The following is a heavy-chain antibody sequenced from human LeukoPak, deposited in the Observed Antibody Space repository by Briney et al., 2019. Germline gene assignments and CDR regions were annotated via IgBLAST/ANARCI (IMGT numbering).Heavy chain of an antibody. D-gene: IGHD6-13*01. V-gene: IGHV4-34*01. CDR3: ARRIAAAGRVFDY. J-gene: IGHJ4*02. CDR2: INHSGST. Sequence: SETLSLTCAVYGGSFSGYYWSWIRQPPGKGLEWIGEINHSGSTNYNPSLKSRVTISVDTSKNQFSLKLSSVTAADTAVYYCARRIAAAGRVFDYWGQGTLATVSS. CDR1: GGSFSGYY.